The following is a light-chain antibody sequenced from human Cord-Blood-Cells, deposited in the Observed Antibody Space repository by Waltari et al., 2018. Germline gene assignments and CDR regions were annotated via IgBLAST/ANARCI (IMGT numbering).Light chain of an antibody. J-gene: IGKJ1*01. V-gene: IGKV3-20*01. Sequence: EVELTPTPGTLSLTTGDRATLSCRASQSVSSSYLSWYQQKPGQAPRLLCYGASSRATGIPDRFSGSGSGTDFPLTSSRLEPEDFAVYYCQQYGSSWTFGQGTKVEIK. CDR1: QSVSSSY. CDR3: QQYGSSWT. CDR2: GAS.